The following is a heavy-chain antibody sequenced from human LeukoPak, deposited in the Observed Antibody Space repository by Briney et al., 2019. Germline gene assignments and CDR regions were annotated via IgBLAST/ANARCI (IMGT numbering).Heavy chain of an antibody. CDR3: AREDCSGGSCYWLRAFDI. CDR1: GYTFTSYT. D-gene: IGHD2-15*01. Sequence: ASVKVSCMASGYTFTSYTMHWVRQAPGQRLEWMGWINAGNGNTKYSQKFQGRVTITRDTSASIAYMELGSLRSEDTAVYYCAREDCSGGSCYWLRAFDIWGQGTMVTVSS. J-gene: IGHJ3*02. V-gene: IGHV1-3*01. CDR2: INAGNGNT.